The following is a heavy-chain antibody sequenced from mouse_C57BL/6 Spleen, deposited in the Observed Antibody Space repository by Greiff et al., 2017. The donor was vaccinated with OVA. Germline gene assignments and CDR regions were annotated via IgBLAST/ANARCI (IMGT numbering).Heavy chain of an antibody. V-gene: IGHV6-6*01. Sequence: EVKLQESGGGLVQPGGSMKLSCAASGFTFSDAWMDWVRQSPETGLEWVAEIRNKANNHATYYAESVKGRFTISRDDSKSSVYLQMNSLRAEDTGIYYCTRDGSSSHWYFDVWGTGTTVTVSS. D-gene: IGHD1-1*01. CDR3: TRDGSSSHWYFDV. CDR1: GFTFSDAW. CDR2: IRNKANNHAT. J-gene: IGHJ1*03.